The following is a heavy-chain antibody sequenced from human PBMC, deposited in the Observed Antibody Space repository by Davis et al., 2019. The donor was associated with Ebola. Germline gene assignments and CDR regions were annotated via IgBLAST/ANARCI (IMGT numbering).Heavy chain of an antibody. J-gene: IGHJ6*04. CDR3: ASGLWGSRGMDV. CDR1: GYTFTSYD. CDR2: MNPNSGNT. V-gene: IGHV1-8*01. D-gene: IGHD3-16*01. Sequence: ASVKVSCKASGYTFTSYDINWVRQATGQGLEWMGWMNPNSGNTGYAQKFQGRATMTRNTSISTAYMELSSLRSEDTAVYYCASGLWGSRGMDVWGKGTTVTVSS.